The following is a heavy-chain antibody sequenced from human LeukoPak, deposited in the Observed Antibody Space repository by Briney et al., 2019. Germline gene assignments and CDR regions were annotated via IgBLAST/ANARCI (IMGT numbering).Heavy chain of an antibody. J-gene: IGHJ5*02. D-gene: IGHD2-2*01. CDR1: GGSISSSSYY. CDR3: ARVTCSSTSCYPPNWFDP. Sequence: SETLSLTCTVSGGSISSSSYYWGWIRQPPGKGLEWIGSIYYSGSTYYNPSLKSRVTISVDTSKNQFSLKLSSVTAADTAVYYCARVTCSSTSCYPPNWFDPWGQGTLVTLSS. V-gene: IGHV4-39*07. CDR2: IYYSGST.